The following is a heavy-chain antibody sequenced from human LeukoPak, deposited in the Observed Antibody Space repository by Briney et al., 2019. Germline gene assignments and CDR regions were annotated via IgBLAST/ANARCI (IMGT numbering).Heavy chain of an antibody. CDR1: GGSINSDY. D-gene: IGHD3-22*01. CDR3: ARLKSITMIVRFNYMDV. CDR2: IYYSDSST. Sequence: SETLSLTCTVSGGSINSDYWSWVRQPPGKGLEWIGYIYYSDSSTNYNPSLKSRVTISVDRSKNQFSLRLSSVTAADTAVYYCARLKSITMIVRFNYMDVWGKGTTVTVSS. V-gene: IGHV4-59*12. J-gene: IGHJ6*03.